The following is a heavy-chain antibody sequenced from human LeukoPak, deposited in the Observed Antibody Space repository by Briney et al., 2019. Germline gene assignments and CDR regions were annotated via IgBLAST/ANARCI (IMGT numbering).Heavy chain of an antibody. CDR3: ARGGSHWFDP. D-gene: IGHD3-10*01. J-gene: IGHJ5*02. CDR1: GGSISSSSYY. V-gene: IGHV4-61*02. Sequence: SETLSLTCTVSGGSISSSSYYWSWIRQPAGKGLEWIGRIYTSGSTNYNPSLKSRVTISVDTSKNQFSQKLSSVTAADTAVYYCARGGSHWFDPWGQGTLATVSS. CDR2: IYTSGST.